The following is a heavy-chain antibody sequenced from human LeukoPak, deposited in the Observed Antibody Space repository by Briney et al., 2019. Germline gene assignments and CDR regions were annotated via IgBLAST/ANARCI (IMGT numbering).Heavy chain of an antibody. D-gene: IGHD6-13*01. CDR3: ASVAAAGQGAFDI. Sequence: GESLKISYKGSGYSFTSYWIGWVSQMPGKGLEWMGIIYPGDSDTRYSPSFQGQVTISADKSISTAYLQWSSLKASDTAMYYCASVAAAGQGAFDIWGQGTMVTVSS. CDR2: IYPGDSDT. V-gene: IGHV5-51*01. J-gene: IGHJ3*02. CDR1: GYSFTSYW.